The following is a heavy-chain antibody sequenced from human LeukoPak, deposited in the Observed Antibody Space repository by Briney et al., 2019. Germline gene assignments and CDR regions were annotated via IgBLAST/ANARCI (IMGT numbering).Heavy chain of an antibody. CDR2: ISGSGRTT. CDR3: AKDRDCSSTSCYVPFDS. CDR1: GFTFTTYD. Sequence: GGSLRLSCAASGFTFTTYDMTWVRQAPGKGLEWVSGISGSGRTTNYADSVKGRFTISRDNSKNTLFLQMNNLRAEDTAVYYCAKDRDCSSTSCYVPFDSWGQGTLVTVPS. V-gene: IGHV3-23*01. D-gene: IGHD2-2*01. J-gene: IGHJ4*02.